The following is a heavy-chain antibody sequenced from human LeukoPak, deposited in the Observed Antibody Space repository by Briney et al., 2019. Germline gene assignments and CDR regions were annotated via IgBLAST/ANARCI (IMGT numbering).Heavy chain of an antibody. V-gene: IGHV3-7*01. CDR3: AKGATVTSPLFDY. CDR2: IKHDGSEQ. Sequence: GGSLRLSCAASGFTFFNYAMSWVRQSPGKGLEWVANIKHDGSEQYYVDSVKGRFTISRDNAKNSLYLQMNSLRAEDTALYYCAKGATVTSPLFDYWGQGTLVTVSS. CDR1: GFTFFNYA. J-gene: IGHJ4*02. D-gene: IGHD4-17*01.